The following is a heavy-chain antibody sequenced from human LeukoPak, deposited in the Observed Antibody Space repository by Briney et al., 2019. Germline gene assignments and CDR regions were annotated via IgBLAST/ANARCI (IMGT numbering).Heavy chain of an antibody. Sequence: PGGSLRLSCTASGFTFGDYAMSWVRQAPGKGLEWVGFIRSKAYGGTSEYAASVKGRFTISRDDSKSIAYLQINSLKTEDTALCYCTRNYYGDSGGFFDYWGQGTLVTVSS. CDR1: GFTFGDYA. CDR3: TRNYYGDSGGFFDY. V-gene: IGHV3-49*04. D-gene: IGHD4-17*01. J-gene: IGHJ4*02. CDR2: IRSKAYGGTS.